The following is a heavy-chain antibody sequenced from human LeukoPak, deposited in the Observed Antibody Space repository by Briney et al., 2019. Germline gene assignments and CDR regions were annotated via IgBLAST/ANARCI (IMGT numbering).Heavy chain of an antibody. CDR3: ASLGILDAFDI. V-gene: IGHV3-7*01. D-gene: IGHD1-14*01. CDR2: IKQDGSEK. J-gene: IGHJ3*02. CDR1: GFTFSSYW. Sequence: PGGSLRLSCAASGFTFSSYWMSWVRQAPGKGLEWVANIKQDGSEKYYVDSVKGRFTISRDNAKNSLYLQMNSLRAEDTAVYYCASLGILDAFDIWGQGTMVTVSS.